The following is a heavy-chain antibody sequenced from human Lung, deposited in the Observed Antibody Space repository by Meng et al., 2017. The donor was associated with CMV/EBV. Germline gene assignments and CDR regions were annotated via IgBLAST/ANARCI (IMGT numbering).Heavy chain of an antibody. V-gene: IGHV4-4*02. CDR1: GGSISSSNW. CDR2: IYHSGST. J-gene: IGHJ4*02. Sequence: QRQESGPGLVKPSGTLSLTCAVSGGSISSSNWWSWVRQPPGKGLEWIGEIYHSGSTNYNPSLKSRVTISVDKSKNQFSLKLSSVTAADTAVYYCASFPPPGKQWLVTDYWGQGTLVTVSS. D-gene: IGHD6-19*01. CDR3: ASFPPPGKQWLVTDY.